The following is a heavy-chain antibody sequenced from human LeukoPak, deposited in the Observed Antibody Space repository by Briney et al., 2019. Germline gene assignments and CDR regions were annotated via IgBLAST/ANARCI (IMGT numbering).Heavy chain of an antibody. CDR2: ISSSSSTI. D-gene: IGHD2-15*01. Sequence: PGGSLRLSCAASGFTFSSYSMNWVRQAPGKGLEWVSYISSSSSTIYYADSVKGRFTISRDNAKNSLYLQMNSLRAEDTAVYYCARGLPPRDIVVVVAATTFDYWGQGTLVTVSS. CDR1: GFTFSSYS. J-gene: IGHJ4*02. V-gene: IGHV3-48*01. CDR3: ARGLPPRDIVVVVAATTFDY.